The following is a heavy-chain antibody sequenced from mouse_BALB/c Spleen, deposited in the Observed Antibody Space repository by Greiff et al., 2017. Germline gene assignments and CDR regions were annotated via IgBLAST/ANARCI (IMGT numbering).Heavy chain of an antibody. D-gene: IGHD1-1*01. Sequence: QVQLQQSGAELVRPGTSVKVSCKASGYAFTNYLIEWVKQRPGQGLEWIGVINPGSGGTNYNEKFKGKATLTADKSSSTAYMQLSSLTSDDSAVYFCARSYYYGSSGFAYWGQGTLVTVSA. CDR1: GYAFTNYL. CDR2: INPGSGGT. CDR3: ARSYYYGSSGFAY. V-gene: IGHV1-54*01. J-gene: IGHJ3*01.